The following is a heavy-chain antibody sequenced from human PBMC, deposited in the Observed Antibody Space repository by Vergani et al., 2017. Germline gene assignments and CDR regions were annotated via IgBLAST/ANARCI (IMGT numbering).Heavy chain of an antibody. V-gene: IGHV3-23*01. CDR1: GFIFSTYA. J-gene: IGHJ4*01. CDR3: ARAYGGYDWCDY. Sequence: EVQLLESGGDLVQPGGSLRLSCSASGFIFSTYAMSWVRQAPGKGLEWVSGIGASEAPTYYADSVKGRVTISRDNSKNTLYLQMNGLGVADTAVYSCARAYGGYDWCDYWGQRTLVTVSS. CDR2: IGASEAPT. D-gene: IGHD1-20*01.